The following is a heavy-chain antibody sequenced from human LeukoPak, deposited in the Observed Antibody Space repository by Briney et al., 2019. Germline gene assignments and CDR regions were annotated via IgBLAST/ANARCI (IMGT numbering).Heavy chain of an antibody. J-gene: IGHJ4*02. V-gene: IGHV3-66*01. CDR2: IYSGGST. CDR1: GFTVSSNY. CDR3: AGYYDSSGYYWADY. Sequence: GGSLRLSCAASGFTVSSNYMSWVRQAPGKGLEWVSVIYSGGSTYYADSVKGRFTISRDNSKNTLYLQMNSLRAEDTAVYYCAGYYDSSGYYWADYWGQGTLVTVSS. D-gene: IGHD3-22*01.